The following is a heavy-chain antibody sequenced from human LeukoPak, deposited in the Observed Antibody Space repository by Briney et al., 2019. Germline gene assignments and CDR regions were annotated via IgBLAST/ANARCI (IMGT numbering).Heavy chain of an antibody. J-gene: IGHJ4*02. CDR2: IYYSGST. V-gene: IGHV4-59*12. CDR1: GGSISRYY. D-gene: IGHD3-16*02. CDR3: ARGRDYVWGSYRPFDY. Sequence: SETLSLTCTVSGGSISRYYESWIRHPPGKGLEWGGYIYYSGSTNYNPSLKSRVNISVDTSKNQFSLKLSSVTAADTAVYYCARGRDYVWGSYRPFDYWGQGTLVTVSS.